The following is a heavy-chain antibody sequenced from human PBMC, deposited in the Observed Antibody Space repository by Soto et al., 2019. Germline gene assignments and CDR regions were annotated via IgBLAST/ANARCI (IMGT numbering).Heavy chain of an antibody. CDR1: GGYISSYY. V-gene: IGHV4-4*07. J-gene: IGHJ4*02. CDR3: ARGGSSSGFDY. D-gene: IGHD6-6*01. CDR2: IHSNGNT. Sequence: PSETLSLTCTVSGGYISSYYWSWIRQPAGKGLEWIGRIHSNGNTNYNPSLKSRVTMSIDTSKNQFSLKLTSVTAADTAVYYCARGGSSSGFDYWGQGTLVTVSS.